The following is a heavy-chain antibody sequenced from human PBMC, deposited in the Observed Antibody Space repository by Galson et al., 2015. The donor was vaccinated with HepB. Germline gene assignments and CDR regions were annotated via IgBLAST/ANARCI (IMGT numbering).Heavy chain of an antibody. V-gene: IGHV3-13*04. D-gene: IGHD3-22*01. CDR2: IGTAGDT. J-gene: IGHJ6*02. CDR1: GFTFSTYD. Sequence: SLRLSCAASGFTFSTYDMHWVRQVTGKGLEWVSSIGTAGDTYYPGSVKGRFTISREDAKFSLYLQMNSLRAGDTAVYYCARERADYYDSSGYYPSIRYSGMDVWGQGTTVTVSS. CDR3: ARERADYYDSSGYYPSIRYSGMDV.